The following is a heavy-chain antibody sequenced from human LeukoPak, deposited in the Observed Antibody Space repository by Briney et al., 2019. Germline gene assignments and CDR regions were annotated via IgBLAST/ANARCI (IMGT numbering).Heavy chain of an antibody. CDR1: GFTFSSSA. CDR3: AKQLGYCSDGSCYFPY. V-gene: IGHV3-23*01. Sequence: GGSLRLSCAASGFTFSSSAMSWVRQAPGKGLEWVSAISNNGGYTYYADSVQGRFTISRDNSKSTLCLKMNSLRAEDTAVYSCAKQLGYCSDGSCYFPYWGQRTLVTVSS. J-gene: IGHJ4*02. CDR2: ISNNGGYT. D-gene: IGHD2-15*01.